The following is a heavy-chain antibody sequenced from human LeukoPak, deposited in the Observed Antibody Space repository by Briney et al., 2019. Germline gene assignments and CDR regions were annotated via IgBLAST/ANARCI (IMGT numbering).Heavy chain of an antibody. CDR2: IWYDGSNK. V-gene: IGHV3-33*01. D-gene: IGHD5-18*01. J-gene: IGHJ4*02. Sequence: GRSMRLSCAASGFTFSSYGMHWVRQAPGKGLGRVAVIWYDGSNKYYADSVKGRFTISRDNSKNTLYPQMNSLRAEDTAVYYCAMWIQVWKFDYWSQGTLVTVSS. CDR1: GFTFSSYG. CDR3: AMWIQVWKFDY.